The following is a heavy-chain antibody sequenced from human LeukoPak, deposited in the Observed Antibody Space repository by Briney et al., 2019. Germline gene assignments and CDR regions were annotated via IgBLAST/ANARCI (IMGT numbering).Heavy chain of an antibody. D-gene: IGHD1-26*01. J-gene: IGHJ3*02. V-gene: IGHV1-2*02. Sequence: ASVKVSCKASGYTFTSYGLSWVRQTPGQGLEWMGWINPNSGGTNYAQEFPGRVNMTRETSIRTAYMELSRLRSDDTAVYYCARTSGKDAFDIWGQGTMVSVSS. CDR2: INPNSGGT. CDR3: ARTSGKDAFDI. CDR1: GYTFTSYG.